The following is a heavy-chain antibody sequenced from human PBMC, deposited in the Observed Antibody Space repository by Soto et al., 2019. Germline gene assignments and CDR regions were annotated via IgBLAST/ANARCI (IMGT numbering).Heavy chain of an antibody. J-gene: IGHJ6*02. CDR1: GYTFSTSA. CDR2: INPANGNT. D-gene: IGHD3-3*01. Sequence: GASAKVSCKASGYTFSTSAMNWVRQAPGQRLEWMGWINPANGNTKYSPKFRGRVTITRDTSASTAYMELSSLTSEDTAIYYCARDYYDFWSGYSSSNYGMDVWGQGTTVTVSS. V-gene: IGHV1-3*01. CDR3: ARDYYDFWSGYSSSNYGMDV.